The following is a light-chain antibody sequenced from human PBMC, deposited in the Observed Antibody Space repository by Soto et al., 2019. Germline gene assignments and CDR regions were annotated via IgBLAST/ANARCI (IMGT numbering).Light chain of an antibody. Sequence: DIRMTQSPSSLSASVGDRVTITCRASQDIDSYLNWYQQKPGKAPNLLIYGASSLHSGVPSRFSGRGSGTAFTLTISSLQPEEFATYYCQQIYSSPPYTFGRGTKSEI. CDR2: GAS. CDR3: QQIYSSPPYT. CDR1: QDIDSY. V-gene: IGKV1-39*01. J-gene: IGKJ2*01.